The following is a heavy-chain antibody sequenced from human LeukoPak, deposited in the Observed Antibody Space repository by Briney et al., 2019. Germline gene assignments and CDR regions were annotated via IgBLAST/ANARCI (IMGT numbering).Heavy chain of an antibody. V-gene: IGHV3-20*04. CDR3: ARDLSSNWSNLGY. CDR1: GFTFADDG. Sequence: GGSLRLSCEGSGFTFADDGLSWVRQAPGKGPQWVAGINWSGDNTFYADSVKDRFTISRDNTKKTLYLQMDNLRGDDTATYYCARDLSSNWSNLGYWGQGTLVTVSS. J-gene: IGHJ4*02. D-gene: IGHD6-13*01. CDR2: INWSGDNT.